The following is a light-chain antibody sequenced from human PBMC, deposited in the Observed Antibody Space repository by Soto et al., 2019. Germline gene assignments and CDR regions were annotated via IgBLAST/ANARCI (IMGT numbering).Light chain of an antibody. CDR3: SSYNSSSTL. CDR2: DVS. Sequence: QSALTQPASVSGSPGQSITISCTGTSSDVGGYNYVSWYQQLPGKAPKLMIYDVSNRPSGVSNRFSGSKSGNTASLTISGPQAEDEADYYCSSYNSSSTLFGGGTKLTVL. CDR1: SSDVGGYNY. J-gene: IGLJ2*01. V-gene: IGLV2-14*01.